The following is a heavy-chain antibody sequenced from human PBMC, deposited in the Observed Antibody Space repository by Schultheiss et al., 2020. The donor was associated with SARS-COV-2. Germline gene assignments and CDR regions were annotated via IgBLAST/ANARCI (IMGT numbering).Heavy chain of an antibody. CDR1: GFTFSSYG. CDR3: AKGRYSSSWYGRYPDY. D-gene: IGHD6-13*01. CDR2: ISYDGSNK. J-gene: IGHJ4*02. Sequence: GGSLRLSCAASGFTFSSYGMHWVRQAPGKGLEWVAVISYDGSNKYYADSVKGRFTISRDNSKNTLYLQMNSLRAEDTAVYYCAKGRYSSSWYGRYPDYWGQGTLVTVSS. V-gene: IGHV3-30*18.